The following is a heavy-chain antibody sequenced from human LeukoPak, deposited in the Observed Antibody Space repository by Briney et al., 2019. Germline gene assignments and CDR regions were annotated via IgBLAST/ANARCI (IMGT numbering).Heavy chain of an antibody. J-gene: IGHJ4*02. CDR3: AKNGGDSSGYYPDY. CDR1: GFTFSSYA. CDR2: ISGSGGST. V-gene: IGHV3-23*01. D-gene: IGHD3-22*01. Sequence: GGSLRPSCAASGFTFSSYAMSWVRQAPGKGLECVSGISGSGGSTYYADSVKGRFTISRDNSKNTLYLQMNSLRAEDTAIYYCAKNGGDSSGYYPDYWGQGTLVTVSS.